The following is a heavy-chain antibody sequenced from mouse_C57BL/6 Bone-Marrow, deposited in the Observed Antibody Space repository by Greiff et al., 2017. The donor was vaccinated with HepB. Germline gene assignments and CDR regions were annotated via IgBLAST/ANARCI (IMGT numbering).Heavy chain of an antibody. J-gene: IGHJ3*01. D-gene: IGHD1-3*01. Sequence: VKLMESGGGLVQPGGSLKLSCAASGFTFSDYYMYWVRQTPEKRLEWLGVIWSGGSTDYNAAFISRLSISKDNSKSQVFFKMNSLQADDTAIYYCARYNYPAWFAYWGQGTLVTVSA. V-gene: IGHV2-2*01. CDR3: ARYNYPAWFAY. CDR1: GFTFSDYY. CDR2: IWSGGST.